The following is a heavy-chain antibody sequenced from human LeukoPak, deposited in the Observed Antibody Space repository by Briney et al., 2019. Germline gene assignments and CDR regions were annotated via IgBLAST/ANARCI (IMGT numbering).Heavy chain of an antibody. CDR1: GGSFSGYY. D-gene: IGHD6-19*01. CDR2: INHSGST. J-gene: IGHJ6*02. Sequence: PSETLSLTCAVYGGSFSGYYWSWIRQPPGKGLEWIGEINHSGSTNYNPSLKSRVTISVDTSKNQFSLKLSSVTAADTAVYYCARVGIAVAGSVSGYYYYGMDVWGQGTTVTVSS. V-gene: IGHV4-34*01. CDR3: ARVGIAVAGSVSGYYYYGMDV.